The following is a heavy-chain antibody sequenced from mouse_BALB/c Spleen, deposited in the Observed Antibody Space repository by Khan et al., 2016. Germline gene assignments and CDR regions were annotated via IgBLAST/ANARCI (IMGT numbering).Heavy chain of an antibody. V-gene: IGHV3-2*02. CDR2: INYSGDT. D-gene: IGHD1-1*02. CDR1: GYSITSDYA. J-gene: IGHJ3*01. CDR3: GREDYSWFSY. Sequence: EVQLQESGPGLVKPSQSLSLTCTVTGYSITSDYAWNWIRQFPGNKLEWMGYINYSGDTHYNPSLKSRISITRDTSKNHFFLHLTSVTAEDTATYYCGREDYSWFSYWGQGTLVTVSA.